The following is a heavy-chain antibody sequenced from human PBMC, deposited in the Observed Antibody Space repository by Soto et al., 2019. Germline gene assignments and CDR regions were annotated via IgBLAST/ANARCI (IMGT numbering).Heavy chain of an antibody. CDR2: VIPIFTSA. J-gene: IGHJ6*01. D-gene: IGHD5-12*01. CDR3: AKTTGATYILPGIDV. Sequence: QVQLVQSGAEVKKPGSSVKVSCKASGGSFNSHAFSWVRQAPGQGLEWLGGVIPIFTSANYAQKFQGRVTITADESSRTIYMELSSLTPEDTAIYSCAKTTGATYILPGIDVWGPGTSVTVAS. V-gene: IGHV1-69*01. CDR1: GGSFNSHA.